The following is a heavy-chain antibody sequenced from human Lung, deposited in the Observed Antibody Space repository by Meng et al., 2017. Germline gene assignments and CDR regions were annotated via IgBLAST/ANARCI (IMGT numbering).Heavy chain of an antibody. CDR3: TKNDFYCLGY. CDR2: IYHSGST. CDR1: GGTISSDNW. J-gene: IGHJ4*02. V-gene: IGHV4-4*02. D-gene: IGHD2-21*01. Sequence: HVHVLGSGPGLVKPSGTLSLTFPVSGGTISSDNWWSWVRQPPGKGLEWIGEIYHSGSTNYNPSLKSRITISVDKPKNQFSLTLSSVTAADTAVYYCTKNDFYCLGYWGQGTLVTVSS.